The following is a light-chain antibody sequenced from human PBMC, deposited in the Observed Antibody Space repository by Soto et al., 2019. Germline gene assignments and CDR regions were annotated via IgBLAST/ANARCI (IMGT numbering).Light chain of an antibody. CDR2: AAS. J-gene: IGKJ2*01. CDR3: QQSYSTPPT. Sequence: DIQMTQSPSSLSASVGARVTITCRASQSMSSYFNWYQQKPGQAPILMIYAASSLQSGGQSRFSGSGSGTDFDLTISSLQPEDFAAYDCQQSYSTPPTFGQGTNQDI. CDR1: QSMSSY. V-gene: IGKV1-39*01.